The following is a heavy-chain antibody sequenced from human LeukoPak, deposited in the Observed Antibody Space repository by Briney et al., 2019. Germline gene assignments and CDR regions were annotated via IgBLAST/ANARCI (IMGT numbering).Heavy chain of an antibody. J-gene: IGHJ3*02. D-gene: IGHD3-10*01. V-gene: IGHV3-23*01. CDR3: VKEHVDRAFTRSFEI. Sequence: GGSLRLSCAASGLTFSTNPMSWVRQAPGKGLEWVSAISDTRTYYADAVKGRFTISRDNSKNTVFLQVNSLRAEDTAVYYCVKEHVDRAFTRSFEIWGQGSVVTVSS. CDR2: ISDTRT. CDR1: GLTFSTNP.